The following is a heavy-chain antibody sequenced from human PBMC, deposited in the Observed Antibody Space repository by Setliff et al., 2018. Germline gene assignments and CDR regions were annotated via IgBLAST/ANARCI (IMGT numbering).Heavy chain of an antibody. D-gene: IGHD6-13*01. CDR3: AGGAFGSRWYVRPWFDP. V-gene: IGHV4-39*01. J-gene: IGHJ5*02. Sequence: LSLTCSVLGDSLSSGSQYWAWIRQPPGKGLEWIGNINYSGSTYYNPSLKSRVTMSVDASKNQVSLKMTSVTAEDTAVYYCAGGAFGSRWYVRPWFDPWGQGTLVTVSS. CDR1: GDSLSSGSQY. CDR2: INYSGST.